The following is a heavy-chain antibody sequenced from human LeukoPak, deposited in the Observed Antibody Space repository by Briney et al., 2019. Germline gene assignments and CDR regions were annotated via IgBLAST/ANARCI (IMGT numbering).Heavy chain of an antibody. V-gene: IGHV4-61*02. CDR1: GGSISSGSYY. CDR3: ARGDDLWSGDLDY. Sequence: SQTLSLTCTVSGGSISSGSYYWSWIRQPAGKGLEWIGRIYNSGSTNYNPSLKSRVTISVDTSKNQFSLELSAVTAADTAVYYCARGDDLWSGDLDYWGQGTLVTVSS. CDR2: IYNSGST. J-gene: IGHJ4*02. D-gene: IGHD3-3*01.